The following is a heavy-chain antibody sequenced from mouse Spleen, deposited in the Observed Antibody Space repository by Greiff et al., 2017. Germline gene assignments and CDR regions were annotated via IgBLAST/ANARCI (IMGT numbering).Heavy chain of an antibody. CDR2: IDPSDSYT. V-gene: IGHV1-50*01. CDR3: ANLPY. CDR1: GYTFTSYW. Sequence: QVQLQQPGAELVKPGASVKLSCKASGYTFTSYWMQWVKQRPGQGLEWIGEIDPSDSYTNYNQKFKGKATLTVDTSSSTAYMQLSSLTSEDSAVYYCANLPYWGQGTTLTVSS. J-gene: IGHJ2*01.